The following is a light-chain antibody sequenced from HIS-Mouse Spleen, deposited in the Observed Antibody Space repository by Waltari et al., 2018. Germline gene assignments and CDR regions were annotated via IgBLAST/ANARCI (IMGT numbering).Light chain of an antibody. J-gene: IGLJ2*01. V-gene: IGLV3-10*01. CDR1: ALPKKS. CDR2: EDS. Sequence: SYELTQPPSVSVSPGQTARITCSGDALPKKSAYWYQQKSGQAPVLVLDEDSKRPSGIPGRFSGSSSGTMATLTISGAQVEDEADYYCYSTDSSGNHRVFGGGTKLTVL. CDR3: YSTDSSGNHRV.